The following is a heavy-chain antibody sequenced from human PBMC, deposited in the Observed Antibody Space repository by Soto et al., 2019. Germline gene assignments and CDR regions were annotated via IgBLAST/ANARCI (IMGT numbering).Heavy chain of an antibody. J-gene: IGHJ4*02. V-gene: IGHV3-23*01. Sequence: EVQLLESGGGLVQPGGSLRLSCAASGFTFSSYAMSWVRQAPEKGLEWVSTINRSGGSTYYGDSVKGRFTISRDNSKNMLYLQMNSVTVEDTAVYYCAQDPPQTGTTFDYWGLGTLVTVSS. CDR3: AQDPPQTGTTFDY. D-gene: IGHD1-1*01. CDR2: INRSGGST. CDR1: GFTFSSYA.